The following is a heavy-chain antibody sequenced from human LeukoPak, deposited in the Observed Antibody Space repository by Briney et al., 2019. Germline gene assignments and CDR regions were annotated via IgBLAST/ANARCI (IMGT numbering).Heavy chain of an antibody. Sequence: GGSLRLSCAASGFTFSSYSMNWVRQAPGKGLEWVSSISSSSSYIYYADSVKGRFTISRDNAKNSLYLQMNSLRAEDTAVYYCGRGWGGVAPNCFAPWGKGTLVTVSS. CDR1: GFTFSSYS. J-gene: IGHJ5*02. D-gene: IGHD2-8*02. CDR3: GRGWGGVAPNCFAP. V-gene: IGHV3-21*01. CDR2: ISSSSSYI.